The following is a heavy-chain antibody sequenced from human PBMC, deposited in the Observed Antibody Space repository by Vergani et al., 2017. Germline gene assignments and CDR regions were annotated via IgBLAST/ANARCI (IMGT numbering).Heavy chain of an antibody. CDR2: INNNGGST. CDR3: AKVCGSTSCPYGGGAFDV. J-gene: IGHJ3*01. D-gene: IGHD2-2*01. V-gene: IGHV3-23*01. Sequence: HLLESGGGLIQPGGSLRLSCAASGFTFNSYAMTWVRQAPGKGLEWVSGINNNGGSTYYADSVKGRFTISRDNSKNTLYLQMTDLGAEDTATYYCAKVCGSTSCPYGGGAFDVWGHGTMVTVSS. CDR1: GFTFNSYA.